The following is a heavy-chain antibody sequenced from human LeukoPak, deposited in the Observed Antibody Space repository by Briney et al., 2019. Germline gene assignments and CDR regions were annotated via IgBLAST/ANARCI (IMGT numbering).Heavy chain of an antibody. CDR2: IYYSGST. Sequence: SETLSLTCTVSGGSLSSYYGSWVRQPPGKGLEWVGYIYYSGSTNYNPSLKSRVSKSVDTSKNQFSLKLSSVTAADTAVYYCARYGSGSYYRYYFDYWGQGTLVTVSS. CDR3: ARYGSGSYYRYYFDY. J-gene: IGHJ4*02. D-gene: IGHD3-10*01. CDR1: GGSLSSYY. V-gene: IGHV4-59*01.